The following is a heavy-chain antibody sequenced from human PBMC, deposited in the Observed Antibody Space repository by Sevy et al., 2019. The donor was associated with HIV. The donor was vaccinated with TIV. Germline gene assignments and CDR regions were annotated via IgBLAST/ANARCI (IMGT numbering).Heavy chain of an antibody. CDR1: GFTFSDYG. CDR3: ARDKLLPVMITMVRGALSYYFDY. D-gene: IGHD3-10*01. Sequence: GGSLRLSCAASGFTFSDYGMHWVRQAPGKGLEWVAVIWYDGSNKYYAESVKGRFTISRDNSKNTVYVKMNSLRAEDTAVYYCARDKLLPVMITMVRGALSYYFDYWGQGTLVTVSS. CDR2: IWYDGSNK. V-gene: IGHV3-33*01. J-gene: IGHJ4*02.